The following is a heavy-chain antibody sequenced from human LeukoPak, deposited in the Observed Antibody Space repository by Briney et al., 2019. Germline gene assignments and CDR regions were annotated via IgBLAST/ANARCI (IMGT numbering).Heavy chain of an antibody. CDR2: IYYTGTT. J-gene: IGHJ4*02. CDR3: ARVVAVAGTFPDS. D-gene: IGHD6-19*01. CDR1: GASISNSSHY. Sequence: PSETLSLTCIVSGASISNSSHYWGWIRQPPGKGLEWIGNIYYTGTTYHAPSLKSRVTISIDTSKSQFSLKVSSVTAADTAVYFCARVVAVAGTFPDSWGQGTLVTVSS. V-gene: IGHV4-39*07.